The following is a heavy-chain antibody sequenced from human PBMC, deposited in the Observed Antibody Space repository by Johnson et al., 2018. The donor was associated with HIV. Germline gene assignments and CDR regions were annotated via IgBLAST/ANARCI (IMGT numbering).Heavy chain of an antibody. CDR1: GFTVSSNY. CDR3: VRVELGAFDI. D-gene: IGHD1-7*01. Sequence: MQLVESGGGVVQPGRSLRLSCAASGFTVSSNYMSWVRQAPGKGLEWVSVIYSGGSTYYADSVKGRFTISRDNSKNTLYLQMNSLRAEDTAVYYCVRVELGAFDIWGQGTMVTVSS. V-gene: IGHV3-53*01. J-gene: IGHJ3*02. CDR2: IYSGGST.